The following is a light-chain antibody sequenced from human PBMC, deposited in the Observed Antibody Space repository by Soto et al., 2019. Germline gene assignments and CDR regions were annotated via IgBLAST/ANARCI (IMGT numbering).Light chain of an antibody. CDR3: QQSFITPPLT. CDR2: GAS. V-gene: IGKV1-39*01. J-gene: IGKJ4*01. Sequence: DIQMTQSPSSLSASIGDIITITCRASQSISTFLNWYQQKPGKAPKLLIYGASTLQNGVPSRFXGSTAATYYTLTISGLQPEDFATYYCQQSFITPPLTFGGGTKVEMK. CDR1: QSISTF.